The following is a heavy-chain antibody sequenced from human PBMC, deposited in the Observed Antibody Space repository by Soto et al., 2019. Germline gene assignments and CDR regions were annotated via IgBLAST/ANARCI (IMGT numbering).Heavy chain of an antibody. D-gene: IGHD2-21*02. V-gene: IGHV1-18*04. CDR2: ISAYNGNT. CDR1: GYTFTSYG. CDR3: ARFQGAYCGGDCLIDY. J-gene: IGHJ4*02. Sequence: ASVKVSCKASGYTFTSYGISWVRQAPGLGLEWMGWISAYNGNTNYAQKLQGRVTMTTDTSTSTAYMELRSLRSDDTAVYYCARFQGAYCGGDCLIDYWGQGTLVTVSS.